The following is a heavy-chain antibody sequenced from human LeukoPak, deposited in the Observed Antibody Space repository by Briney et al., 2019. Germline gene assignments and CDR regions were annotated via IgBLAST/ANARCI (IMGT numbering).Heavy chain of an antibody. D-gene: IGHD6-19*01. Sequence: ASVKVSCKASGFTFSSSTMQWVRQARGQRLEWIGWIVVGSGNTNYAQKFQERVTISRDMSTSTAYMELSSLTSEDTAVYYCARDQGFGWEGAFDIWGQGTMITVSS. V-gene: IGHV1-58*02. J-gene: IGHJ3*02. CDR2: IVVGSGNT. CDR3: ARDQGFGWEGAFDI. CDR1: GFTFSSST.